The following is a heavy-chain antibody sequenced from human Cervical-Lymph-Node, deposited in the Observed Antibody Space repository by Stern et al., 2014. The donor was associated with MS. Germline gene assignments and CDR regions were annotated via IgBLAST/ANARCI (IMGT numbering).Heavy chain of an antibody. CDR1: GFSLSTNGMC. CDR3: ARILGYNHYYFDY. J-gene: IGHJ4*02. V-gene: IGHV2-70*01. CDR2: IDWDDEK. D-gene: IGHD5-24*01. Sequence: QVPLMESGPALVKPTQTLTLTCTFSGFSLSTNGMCGSWIRQPTGKALEWLALIDWDDEKSYRTSLKTSLTSSKITTTNQAGLTMSNMDPVDTATYYCARILGYNHYYFDYWGQGTLVTVSS.